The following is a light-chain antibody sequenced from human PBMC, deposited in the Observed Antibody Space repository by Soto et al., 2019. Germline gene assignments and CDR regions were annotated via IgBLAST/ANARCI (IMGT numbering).Light chain of an antibody. Sequence: IPMTQSPATVSVSPGESATLSCRASQNIYYNVAWYQHRPGQAPRLLIYRASTRAPGVPARFSGSGSGTEFTLTISSLQPEDFTVYSCLQYHNLWAFGQGTKVDIK. CDR2: RAS. V-gene: IGKV3-15*01. CDR3: LQYHNLWA. CDR1: QNIYYN. J-gene: IGKJ1*01.